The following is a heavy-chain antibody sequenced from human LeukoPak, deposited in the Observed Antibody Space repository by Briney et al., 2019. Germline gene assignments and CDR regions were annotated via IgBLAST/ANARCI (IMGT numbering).Heavy chain of an antibody. CDR1: GYTLTELS. V-gene: IGHV1-24*01. Sequence: ASVKVSCKVSGYTLTELSMHWVRQAPGKGLEWMGGFDPEDGETIYAQKFQGRVTMTEDTSTDTAYMELNILRSDDTAVYYCATDSGEIVPAAMGPRGDYCYGMDVWGQGTTVTVSS. CDR2: FDPEDGET. J-gene: IGHJ6*02. CDR3: ATDSGEIVPAAMGPRGDYCYGMDV. D-gene: IGHD2-2*01.